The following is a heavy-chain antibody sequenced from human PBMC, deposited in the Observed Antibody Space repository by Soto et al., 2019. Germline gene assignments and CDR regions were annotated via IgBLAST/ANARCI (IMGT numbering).Heavy chain of an antibody. CDR1: GGSITTNW. CDR3: ARHIAVPRTRGFAY. CDR2: IYHSGTT. D-gene: IGHD6-19*01. Sequence: QVHLQESGPGLVKPSGTLSLTCAVSGGSITTNWWCWVLQPPGKGLEWIGEIYHSGTTNYNPSLRGRVTISVDKSNNQFSLNLNSETAADSAIYYCARHIAVPRTRGFAYWGEGNLVTVSS. V-gene: IGHV4-4*02. J-gene: IGHJ4*02.